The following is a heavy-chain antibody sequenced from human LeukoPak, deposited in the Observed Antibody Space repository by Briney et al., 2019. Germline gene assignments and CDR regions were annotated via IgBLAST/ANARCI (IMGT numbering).Heavy chain of an antibody. CDR2: IVGSDDST. D-gene: IGHD4-23*01. CDR1: GFTFSSYA. J-gene: IGHJ4*02. Sequence: GGSLRLSCAASGFTFSSYAMRWVRQAPGKGLEWVSAIVGSDDSTYYADSVRGRFTISRDNSKHTLYLQVNSLRAEDTAVYYGAKKGMGYGGDGKIDYWGQGTLATVSS. CDR3: AKKGMGYGGDGKIDY. V-gene: IGHV3-23*01.